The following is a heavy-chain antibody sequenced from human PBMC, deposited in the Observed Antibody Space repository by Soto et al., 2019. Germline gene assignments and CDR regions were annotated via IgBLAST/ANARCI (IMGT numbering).Heavy chain of an antibody. D-gene: IGHD6-6*01. CDR3: ARGTSIAARPDNWFDP. CDR1: GGSFSGYY. CDR2: INHSGST. Sequence: SETLSLTCAVYGGSFSGYYWSWIRQPPGKGLEWIGEINHSGSTNYNPSLKSRVTISVDTSKNQFSLKLSSVTAADTAVYYCARGTSIAARPDNWFDPWGQGTLVTVSS. V-gene: IGHV4-34*01. J-gene: IGHJ5*02.